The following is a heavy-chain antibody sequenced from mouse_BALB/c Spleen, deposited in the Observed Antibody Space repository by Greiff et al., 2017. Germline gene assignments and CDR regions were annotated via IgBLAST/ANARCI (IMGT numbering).Heavy chain of an antibody. J-gene: IGHJ2*01. D-gene: IGHD1-1*01. CDR2: ISSGGSYT. CDR3: TRSSSGSIYYFDY. CDR1: GFTFSSYT. Sequence: EVQLVESGGGLVKPGGSLKLSCAASGFTFSSYTMSWVRQTPEKRLEWVATISSGGSYTYYPDSVKGRFTISRDNAKNTLYLQMSSLKSEDTAMYYCTRSSSGSIYYFDYWGQGTTLTVSS. V-gene: IGHV5-6-4*01.